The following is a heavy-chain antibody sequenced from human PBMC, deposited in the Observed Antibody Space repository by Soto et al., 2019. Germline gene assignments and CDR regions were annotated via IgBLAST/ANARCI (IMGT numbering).Heavy chain of an antibody. CDR3: ARMATFGSLNWFDP. V-gene: IGHV1-8*01. CDR2: MNPGSGDT. J-gene: IGHJ5*02. CDR1: VYSFTNSD. Sequence: ASVKVSCQASVYSFTNSDVTWVRQATGQGLEWMGWMNPGSGDTGYAQKFQGRVTMTRDISIATAYMELSSLRSDDTAIYYCARMATFGSLNWFDPWGQGTLVTVSS. D-gene: IGHD3-16*01.